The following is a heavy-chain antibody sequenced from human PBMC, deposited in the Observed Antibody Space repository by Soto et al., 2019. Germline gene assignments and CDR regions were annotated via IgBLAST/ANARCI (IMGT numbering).Heavy chain of an antibody. Sequence: SETLSLTCTVSGGPISSYYWSWIRQPPGKGLEWIGYIYYSGSTNYNPSLKSRVTISVDTSKNQFSLKLSSVTAADTAVYYCARARRLYYFDYWGQGTLVTVSS. J-gene: IGHJ4*02. CDR2: IYYSGST. V-gene: IGHV4-59*12. CDR1: GGPISSYY. CDR3: ARARRLYYFDY.